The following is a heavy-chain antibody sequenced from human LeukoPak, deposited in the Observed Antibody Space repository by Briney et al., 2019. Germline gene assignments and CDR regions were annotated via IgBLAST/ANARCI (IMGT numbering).Heavy chain of an antibody. D-gene: IGHD2-2*01. CDR3: ARENQLLHPLKTYYYYYYMDV. V-gene: IGHV1-69*13. J-gene: IGHJ6*03. CDR2: IIPVFGTA. Sequence: WASVKVSCKASGYTFTSYYMHWVRQAPGQGLEWMGGIIPVFGTANYAQKFQGRVTITADESTSTAYMELSSLRSEDTAVYYCARENQLLHPLKTYYYYYYMDVWGKGTTVTVSS. CDR1: GYTFTSYY.